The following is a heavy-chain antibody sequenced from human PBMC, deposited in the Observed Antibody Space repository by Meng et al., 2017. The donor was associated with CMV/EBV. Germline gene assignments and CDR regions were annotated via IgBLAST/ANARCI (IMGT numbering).Heavy chain of an antibody. D-gene: IGHD2-2*02. CDR2: IIPIFGTA. V-gene: IGHV1-69*05. CDR3: ARGYCSSTSCYNAFDI. Sequence: KISCKGSGYSFTSYWIGWVRQAPGQGLEWMGGIIPIFGTANYAQKFQGRVTITTDESTSTAYMELSSLRSEDTAVYYCARGYCSSTSCYNAFDIWGQGTMVTVSS. CDR1: GYSFTSYW. J-gene: IGHJ3*02.